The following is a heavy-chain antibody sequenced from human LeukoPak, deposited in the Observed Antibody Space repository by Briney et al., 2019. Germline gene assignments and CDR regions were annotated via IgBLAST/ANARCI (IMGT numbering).Heavy chain of an antibody. CDR2: IYYSGST. CDR1: GGSISSGDSY. D-gene: IGHD3-22*01. Sequence: PSQTLSLTCTVSGGSISSGDSYWSWIRQPPGKGLEWIGSIYYSGSTYYNPSLKSRVTISVDTSKNDFSLRLSSVTAADTAIYYCARAGQYHYNSAGYFPDDWGQGTLVTVSS. CDR3: ARAGQYHYNSAGYFPDD. J-gene: IGHJ4*02. V-gene: IGHV4-30-4*01.